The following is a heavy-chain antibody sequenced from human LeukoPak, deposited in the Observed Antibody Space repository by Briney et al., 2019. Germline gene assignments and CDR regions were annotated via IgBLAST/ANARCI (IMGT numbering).Heavy chain of an antibody. J-gene: IGHJ6*03. CDR3: ARDQKSYYMDV. V-gene: IGHV4-59*01. CDR2: IYYSGST. Sequence: SETLSLTCTVSGGSISSYYWSWIRQPPGKGLEWIGYIYYSGSTNYNPSLKSRVTISVDTSKNQFSLKLSSVTAADTAVYYCARDQKSYYMDVWGKGTTVTVSS. CDR1: GGSISSYY.